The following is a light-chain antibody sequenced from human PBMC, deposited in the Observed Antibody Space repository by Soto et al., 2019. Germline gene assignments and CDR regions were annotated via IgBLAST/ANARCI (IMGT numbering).Light chain of an antibody. CDR2: DAS. V-gene: IGKV3-20*01. CDR1: QSVRNNY. CDR3: QHYGGSPYT. J-gene: IGKJ2*01. Sequence: ELVVTQSPGTLSLSPGERATLSCRASQSVRNNYFAWYQQKPGQAPRLLIYDASSRPGGIPDRFSGSGSGTDFTLTISRLEPEDFAVYYCQHYGGSPYTFGQGTKLEIK.